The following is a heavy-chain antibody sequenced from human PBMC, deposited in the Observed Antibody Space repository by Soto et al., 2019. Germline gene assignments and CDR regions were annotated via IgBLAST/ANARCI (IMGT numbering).Heavy chain of an antibody. CDR3: AKEVLRYFDWLSAVDY. D-gene: IGHD3-9*01. CDR1: GFTFSSYA. Sequence: EVQLLESGGGLVQPGGSLRLSCAASGFTFSSYAMSWVRQAPGKGLEWVSAISGSGGSTYYADSVKGRFTISRDNSKNTLYLQMNSLRAEDTAVYYCAKEVLRYFDWLSAVDYWGQGTLVTVSS. V-gene: IGHV3-23*01. CDR2: ISGSGGST. J-gene: IGHJ4*02.